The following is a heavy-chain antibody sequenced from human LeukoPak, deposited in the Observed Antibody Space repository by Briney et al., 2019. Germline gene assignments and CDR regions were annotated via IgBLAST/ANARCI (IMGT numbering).Heavy chain of an antibody. CDR1: GYTFTSYG. CDR3: ARLDYYDSSGYYYVITLADY. Sequence: ASVKVSCKASGYTFTSYGISWVRQAPGQGLEWMGWISAYNGNTNYAQKLQGRVTMTTDTSTSTAYMELRSLRSDDTAVYYCARLDYYDSSGYYYVITLADYWGQGTLVTVSS. CDR2: ISAYNGNT. D-gene: IGHD3-22*01. J-gene: IGHJ4*02. V-gene: IGHV1-18*01.